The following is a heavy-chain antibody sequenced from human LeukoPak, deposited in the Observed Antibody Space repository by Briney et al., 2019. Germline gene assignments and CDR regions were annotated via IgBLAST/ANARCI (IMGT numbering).Heavy chain of an antibody. CDR3: ARMNSSGWWGLYYFDY. J-gene: IGHJ4*02. Sequence: ASVKVSCKASGYTFTSYDINWVRQATGQGLEWMGWMNPNSGNTGYAQKFQGRVTMTRNASISTAYMELSSLRSEDTAVYYCARMNSSGWWGLYYFDYWGQGTLVTVSS. V-gene: IGHV1-8*01. CDR2: MNPNSGNT. D-gene: IGHD6-19*01. CDR1: GYTFTSYD.